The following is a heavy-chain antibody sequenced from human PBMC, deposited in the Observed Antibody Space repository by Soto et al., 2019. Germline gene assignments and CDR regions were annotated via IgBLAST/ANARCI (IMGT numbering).Heavy chain of an antibody. J-gene: IGHJ4*02. CDR3: ARDTGVDTAMVDY. V-gene: IGHV3-30-3*01. CDR2: ISYDGSNK. D-gene: IGHD5-18*01. CDR1: GFTFSSYA. Sequence: QVQLVESGGGVVQPGRSLRLSCAASGFTFSSYAMHWVRQAPGKGLEWVAVISYDGSNKYYADSVKGRFTISRDNSKNKLYLQMNSLRAEDTAVYYCARDTGVDTAMVDYWGQGTLVTVSS.